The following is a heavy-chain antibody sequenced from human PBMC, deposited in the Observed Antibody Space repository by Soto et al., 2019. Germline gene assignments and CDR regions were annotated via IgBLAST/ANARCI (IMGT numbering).Heavy chain of an antibody. CDR3: ARVPSSGWPYFFDY. CDR1: GFTFSSYG. CDR2: ISYDGSNK. D-gene: IGHD6-19*01. Sequence: LRLSCAASGFTFSSYGMYWVRQAPGKGLEWVAFISYDGSNKYCEDSVKGRFTISRDNSKNTLYLQMNSLRAEDTAMYYCARVPSSGWPYFFDYWGLRYLVTVSA. V-gene: IGHV3-30*03. J-gene: IGHJ4*02.